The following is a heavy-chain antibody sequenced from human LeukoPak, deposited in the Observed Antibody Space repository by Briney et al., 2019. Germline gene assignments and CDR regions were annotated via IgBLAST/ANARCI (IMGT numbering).Heavy chain of an antibody. CDR3: ARGQYSSGWYVIDY. CDR1: GYTFTSYG. Sequence: ASVKVSCKASGYTFTSYGISWVRQAPGQGLEWMGWISAYNGNTNYAQKLQGRVTMTTDTSTSTAYMELRSLRSEDTAVYYCARGQYSSGWYVIDYWGQGTLVTVSS. V-gene: IGHV1-18*01. J-gene: IGHJ4*02. CDR2: ISAYNGNT. D-gene: IGHD6-19*01.